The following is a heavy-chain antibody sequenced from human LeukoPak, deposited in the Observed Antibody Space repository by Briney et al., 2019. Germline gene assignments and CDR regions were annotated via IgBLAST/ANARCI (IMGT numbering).Heavy chain of an antibody. D-gene: IGHD2-2*01. CDR1: GFTFDDYG. CDR2: INWNGGST. Sequence: GGSLRLSCAASGFTFDDYGMSWVRQAPGKGLEWVSGINWNGGSTGYADSVKGRFTISRDNAKNPLYLQMNSLRAEDTALYYCARGYCSSTSCYFDYWGQGTLVTVSS. J-gene: IGHJ4*02. CDR3: ARGYCSSTSCYFDY. V-gene: IGHV3-20*04.